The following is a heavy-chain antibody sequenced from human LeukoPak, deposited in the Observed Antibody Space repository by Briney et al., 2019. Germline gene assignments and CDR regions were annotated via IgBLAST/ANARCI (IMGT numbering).Heavy chain of an antibody. Sequence: SETLSLTCTVSGGSISSYYWSRIRQPPGKGLEWIGYIYYSGSTNYNPSLKSRVTISVDTSKNQFSLKLSSVTAADTAVYYCARTMVYGMDVWGQGTTVTVSS. CDR1: GGSISSYY. J-gene: IGHJ6*02. D-gene: IGHD4/OR15-4a*01. CDR3: ARTMVYGMDV. V-gene: IGHV4-59*01. CDR2: IYYSGST.